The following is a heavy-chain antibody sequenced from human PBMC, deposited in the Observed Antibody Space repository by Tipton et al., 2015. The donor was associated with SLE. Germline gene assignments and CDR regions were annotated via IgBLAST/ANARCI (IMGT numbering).Heavy chain of an antibody. J-gene: IGHJ5*02. CDR2: IYYSGGT. D-gene: IGHD4-11*01. CDR1: GGSVSSGAYY. CDR3: ARAVGGNYVYWFDP. Sequence: TLSLTCSVSGGSVSSGAYYWSWIRQHPVKGLEWIGYIYYSGGTYYNPSLKSRVIISVDTSKNQFSLKLNSVTAADTAIYFCARAVGGNYVYWFDPWGQGTLVTVSS. V-gene: IGHV4-31*03.